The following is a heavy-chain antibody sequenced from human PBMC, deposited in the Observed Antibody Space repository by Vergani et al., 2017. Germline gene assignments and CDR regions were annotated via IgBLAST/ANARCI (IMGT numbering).Heavy chain of an antibody. J-gene: IGHJ6*02. Sequence: QVRLVQSGAEVKKPGSSVKVSCRTSGGSLNNDAINWVRQTPGQGLEWIGRIIPMFGATKYARKFQGRITLTADESTGATYMEMSSLRFEDTAIYYCARGTGYNGNDPRKTQNGLDVWGQGTSLSVSS. CDR2: IIPMFGAT. D-gene: IGHD5-12*01. V-gene: IGHV1-69*13. CDR3: ARGTGYNGNDPRKTQNGLDV. CDR1: GGSLNNDA.